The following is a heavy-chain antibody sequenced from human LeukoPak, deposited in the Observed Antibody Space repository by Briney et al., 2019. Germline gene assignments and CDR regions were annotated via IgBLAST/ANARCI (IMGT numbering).Heavy chain of an antibody. CDR1: GGTFSSYA. J-gene: IGHJ4*02. Sequence: GASVKVSCKASGGTFSSYANSWVRQAPGQGLEWMGGIIPIFGTANYAQKFHGRVTITADESTSTAYMELSSLRSEDTAVYYCAGTTVTTCLDYWGQGTLVTVSS. CDR2: IIPIFGTA. CDR3: AGTTVTTCLDY. V-gene: IGHV1-69*13. D-gene: IGHD4-17*01.